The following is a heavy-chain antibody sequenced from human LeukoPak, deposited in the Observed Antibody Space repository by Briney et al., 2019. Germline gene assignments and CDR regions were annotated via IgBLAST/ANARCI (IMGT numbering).Heavy chain of an antibody. CDR3: AISSITIFGVVTEPEYYYYYYYMDV. CDR2: IIPIFGTA. J-gene: IGHJ6*03. Sequence: SVKVSCKASGGTFSSYAISWVRQAPGQGLEWMGRIIPIFGTANYAQKSQGRVTITTDESTSTAYMELSSLRSEDTAVYYCAISSITIFGVVTEPEYYYYYYYMDVWGKGTTVTVSS. V-gene: IGHV1-69*05. D-gene: IGHD3-3*01. CDR1: GGTFSSYA.